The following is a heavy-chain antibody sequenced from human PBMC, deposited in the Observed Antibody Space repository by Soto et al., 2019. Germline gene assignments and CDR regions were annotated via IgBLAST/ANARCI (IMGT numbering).Heavy chain of an antibody. Sequence: SGKVSCKASGGTFSSYTISRARPAPGQGLEWMGRIIPILGIANYAQKFQGRVTITADKSTSTAYMELSSLRSEDTAVYYCAMEYCSSTSCYRDYWGQGTLVTVSS. J-gene: IGHJ4*02. CDR3: AMEYCSSTSCYRDY. CDR1: GGTFSSYT. D-gene: IGHD2-2*02. CDR2: IIPILGIA. V-gene: IGHV1-69*02.